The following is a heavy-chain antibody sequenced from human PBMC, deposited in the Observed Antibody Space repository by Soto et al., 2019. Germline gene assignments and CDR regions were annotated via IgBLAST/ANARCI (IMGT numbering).Heavy chain of an antibody. CDR3: ARDRHKKRIAVAYRFDP. V-gene: IGHV6-1*01. Sequence: SQTLSLTCAISGDSVSSNSAAWNWIRQSPSRGLEWLGRTYYRSKWYNDYAVSVKSRITINPDTSKNQFSLQLNSVTPEDTAVYYCARDRHKKRIAVAYRFDPWGQGTLVTVSS. D-gene: IGHD6-19*01. CDR1: GDSVSSNSAA. J-gene: IGHJ5*02. CDR2: TYYRSKWYN.